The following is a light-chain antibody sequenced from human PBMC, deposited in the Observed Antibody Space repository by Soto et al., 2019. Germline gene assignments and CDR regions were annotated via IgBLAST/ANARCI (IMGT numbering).Light chain of an antibody. CDR3: QHYGTSHT. CDR2: GAV. CDR1: QNVTSRY. Sequence: EIVLTQSPGTLSLSPGERATLSCRASQNVTSRYLAWYQQKPGQAPRRLIFGAVSRATGIPDRFSGSGSGTDFTLTISRLEPEDFAVYYCQHYGTSHTFGQGTKLE. J-gene: IGKJ2*01. V-gene: IGKV3-20*01.